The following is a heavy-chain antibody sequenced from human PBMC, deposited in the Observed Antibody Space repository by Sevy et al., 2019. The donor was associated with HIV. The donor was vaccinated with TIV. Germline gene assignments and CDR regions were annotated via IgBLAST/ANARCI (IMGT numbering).Heavy chain of an antibody. CDR3: ARTSRVLRFLEWLSRTGWFDP. CDR2: INHSGST. V-gene: IGHV4-34*01. J-gene: IGHJ5*02. Sequence: SETLSLTCAVYGGSFSGYYWSWIRQPPGKGLEWIGEINHSGSTNYNPSLKSRVTISVDTSKNQFSLKLSSVTAADTAVYYCARTSRVLRFLEWLSRTGWFDPWGQGTLVTVSS. CDR1: GGSFSGYY. D-gene: IGHD3-3*01.